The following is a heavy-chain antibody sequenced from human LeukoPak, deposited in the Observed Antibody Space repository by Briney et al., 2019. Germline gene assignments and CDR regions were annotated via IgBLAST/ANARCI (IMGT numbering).Heavy chain of an antibody. J-gene: IGHJ4*02. V-gene: IGHV3-9*01. CDR1: GFTFDDYG. CDR2: ISWNGASV. Sequence: GGSLRLSCEASGFTFDDYGMHWVRQAPGKGLEWVSTISWNGASVGYVDSVKGRFTISRDNAKKTLYLQMNSLRPEDTALYYCAKDYGYSSSWYDYWGQGTLVTVSS. D-gene: IGHD6-13*01. CDR3: AKDYGYSSSWYDY.